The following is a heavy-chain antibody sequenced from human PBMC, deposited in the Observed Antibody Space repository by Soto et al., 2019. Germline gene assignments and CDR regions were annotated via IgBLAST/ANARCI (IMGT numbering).Heavy chain of an antibody. J-gene: IGHJ6*02. CDR1: GLTFSGYE. D-gene: IGHD1-26*01. V-gene: IGHV3-48*03. CDR3: ATDSGSYSGYSYYAMDV. CDR2: ISSSGSSI. Sequence: GGSLRLSCAASGLTFSGYEMNWVRQAPGKGLEWVSYISSSGSSISYAGSVKGRFTITRDNAKNSLYLQMNSLRAEDTAVYYCATDSGSYSGYSYYAMDVWGQGTTVTVSS.